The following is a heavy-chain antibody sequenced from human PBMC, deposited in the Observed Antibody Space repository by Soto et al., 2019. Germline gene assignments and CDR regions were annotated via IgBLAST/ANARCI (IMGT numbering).Heavy chain of an antibody. D-gene: IGHD3-9*01. CDR2: IRASSSAI. CDR3: ARSVRYFDTLTGYNRYYFDS. Sequence: PGGSLRLSCAASGFTFSNYSMNWVRQAPGKGLEWVSFIRASSSAIYYADSVKGRFTISRDNAKNSLYLQMNSLRAEDTAVYYCARSVRYFDTLTGYNRYYFDSWGQGTLVTVSS. J-gene: IGHJ4*02. CDR1: GFTFSNYS. V-gene: IGHV3-48*01.